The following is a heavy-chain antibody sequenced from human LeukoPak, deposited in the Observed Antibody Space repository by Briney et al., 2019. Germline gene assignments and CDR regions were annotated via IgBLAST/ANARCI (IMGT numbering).Heavy chain of an antibody. CDR1: GGSISSSSYY. D-gene: IGHD3-22*01. J-gene: IGHJ4*02. Sequence: SSETLSLTCTVSGGSISSSSYYWGWIRQPPGKGLEWIGGIYYSGSTHYNPSLKSRVTISVDTSKNQFSLKLSSVTAADTAVYYCARLYYYDSSGYNYYFDYWGQGILVTVSS. CDR2: IYYSGST. V-gene: IGHV4-39*01. CDR3: ARLYYYDSSGYNYYFDY.